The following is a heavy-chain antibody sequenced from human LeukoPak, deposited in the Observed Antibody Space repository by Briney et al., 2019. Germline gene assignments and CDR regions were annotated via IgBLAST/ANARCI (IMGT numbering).Heavy chain of an antibody. J-gene: IGHJ4*02. V-gene: IGHV3-33*01. D-gene: IGHD3-22*01. CDR3: ARDWYYDSAGCFPY. Sequence: GMSLRLSCAASGFTFSRYAMHWVRQAPGKGLEWVAFIWNDGSNQNYADSVKGRFTISRDNSKKMVYVQMNSLRVDDTAVYYCARDWYYDSAGCFPYWGLGTLVTVSS. CDR2: IWNDGSNQ. CDR1: GFTFSRYA.